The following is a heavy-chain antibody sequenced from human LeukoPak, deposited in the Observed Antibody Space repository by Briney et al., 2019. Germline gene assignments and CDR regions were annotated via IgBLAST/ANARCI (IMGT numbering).Heavy chain of an antibody. Sequence: ASVKVSCKASGYTFTTYAMNWVRQAPGQGLEWMGWINTNTGNPTYAQGFTGRFVFSLDTSVSTAYLQISSLKAEDTAVYYCARDQPGIAVAGFLRRFDYWGQGTLVTVSS. D-gene: IGHD6-19*01. CDR2: INTNTGNP. V-gene: IGHV7-4-1*02. CDR1: GYTFTTYA. J-gene: IGHJ4*02. CDR3: ARDQPGIAVAGFLRRFDY.